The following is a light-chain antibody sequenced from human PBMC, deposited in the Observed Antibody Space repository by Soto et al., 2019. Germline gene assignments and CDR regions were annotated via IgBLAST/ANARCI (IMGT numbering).Light chain of an antibody. V-gene: IGLV2-14*01. CDR3: SSYAGSNTLV. CDR1: SSDVGNYNF. CDR2: EVS. J-gene: IGLJ1*01. Sequence: HSALTQPASVSGSPGQSITISCTGTSSDVGNYNFVSWYQHHPGKAPKLVIHEVSDRPSGVSDRFSGSKSGNTASLSISGLQAEDEAEYYCSSYAGSNTLVFGTGTKLTVL.